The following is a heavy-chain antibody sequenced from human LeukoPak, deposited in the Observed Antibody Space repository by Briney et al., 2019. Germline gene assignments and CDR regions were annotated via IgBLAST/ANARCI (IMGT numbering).Heavy chain of an antibody. J-gene: IGHJ5*02. Sequence: GESLKISCKGSGYSFTSYWIGWVRQMPGKGLEWMGIIYPGDSDTRYSPSFRGQVTISADKSISTAYLQWSSLKASDTAMYYCARRNSSSWYANWFDPWGQGTLVTVSS. CDR2: IYPGDSDT. V-gene: IGHV5-51*01. D-gene: IGHD6-13*01. CDR1: GYSFTSYW. CDR3: ARRNSSSWYANWFDP.